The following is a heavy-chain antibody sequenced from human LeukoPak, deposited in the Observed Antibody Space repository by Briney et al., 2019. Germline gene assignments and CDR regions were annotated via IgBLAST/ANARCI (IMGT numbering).Heavy chain of an antibody. J-gene: IGHJ4*02. CDR2: IYTTGTA. CDR3: ARLGATARFDY. Sequence: SETLSLTCIVSGGSIGPYYWSWIRQAAGKGPEWIGRIYTTGTADYNPSLKGRVFLSVDTAKNQFSLKLSSVTAADTAMYYCARLGATARFDYWGQGTLVTVSS. V-gene: IGHV4-4*07. CDR1: GGSIGPYY. D-gene: IGHD1-26*01.